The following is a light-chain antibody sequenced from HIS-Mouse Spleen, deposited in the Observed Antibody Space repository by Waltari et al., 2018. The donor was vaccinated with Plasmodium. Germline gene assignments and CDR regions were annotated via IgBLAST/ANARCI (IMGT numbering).Light chain of an antibody. V-gene: IGKV1-33*01. Sequence: DIQMTQPPSSLSASAGDRVTITCQASQDISNYLNWYQQKPGKAPKLLIYDASNLETGVQSRFSGSGSGTDFTFTISSLQPEDIATYYCQQYDNLPLTFGGGTKVEIK. CDR3: QQYDNLPLT. CDR2: DAS. J-gene: IGKJ4*01. CDR1: QDISNY.